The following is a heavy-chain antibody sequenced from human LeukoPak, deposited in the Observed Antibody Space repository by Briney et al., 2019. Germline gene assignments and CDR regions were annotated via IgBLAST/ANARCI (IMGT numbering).Heavy chain of an antibody. CDR2: ISGSGGST. CDR1: GFTFSRYA. CDR3: TTRELVWLYFDN. D-gene: IGHD3-16*01. Sequence: GGSLRLPCAASGFTFSRYAMNWVRQAPGKGLEWVSTISGSGGSTYYADSVEGRFTISRDFSKNTVYLQVNSLRAEDTAVYYCTTRELVWLYFDNWGQGTLVTVSS. J-gene: IGHJ4*02. V-gene: IGHV3-23*01.